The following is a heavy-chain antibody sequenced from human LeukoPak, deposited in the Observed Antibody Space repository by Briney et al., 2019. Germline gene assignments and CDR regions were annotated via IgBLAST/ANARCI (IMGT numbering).Heavy chain of an antibody. J-gene: IGHJ4*02. Sequence: GSSVKVSCKASGGTFSSYAISWVRQAPGQGLEWMGGIIPIFGTANYAQKLQGRVTITADKSTSTAYMELSSLRSEDTAVYYCARDVGYSYGYREFDYWGQGTLVTVSS. CDR1: GGTFSSYA. V-gene: IGHV1-69*06. CDR2: IIPIFGTA. CDR3: ARDVGYSYGYREFDY. D-gene: IGHD5-18*01.